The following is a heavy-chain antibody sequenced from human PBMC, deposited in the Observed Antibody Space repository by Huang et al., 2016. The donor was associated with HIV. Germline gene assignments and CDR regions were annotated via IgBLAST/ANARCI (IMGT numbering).Heavy chain of an antibody. CDR3: ATKTAGMDI. J-gene: IGHJ6*02. CDR1: TFTCGAYW. CDR2: STQDETEK. V-gene: IGHV3-7*01. Sequence: VESGGRSVQPGGSIRLSCVGSTFTCGAYWMSWVRQPPGKGLEWVANSTQDETEKYYVDAVKGRFNISRDNDKKVLFLEMDARRVEDTAIYFCATKTAGMDIWGQGTTVIVSS.